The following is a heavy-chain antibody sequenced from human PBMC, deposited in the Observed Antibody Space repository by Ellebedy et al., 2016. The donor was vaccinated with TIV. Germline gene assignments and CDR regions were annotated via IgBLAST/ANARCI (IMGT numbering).Heavy chain of an antibody. V-gene: IGHV3-23*01. CDR2: ISGSGIST. CDR3: AIRKGMVGAGNWFDP. CDR1: GFTFSDYA. Sequence: GGSLRLSXAASGFTFSDYAMHWVRQAPGKGLEWVSAISGSGISTYYADSVRGRFTISRDNSKNTLYLQMNSLRVEDTAVYYCAIRKGMVGAGNWFDPWGQGTLVTVSS. D-gene: IGHD6-13*01. J-gene: IGHJ5*02.